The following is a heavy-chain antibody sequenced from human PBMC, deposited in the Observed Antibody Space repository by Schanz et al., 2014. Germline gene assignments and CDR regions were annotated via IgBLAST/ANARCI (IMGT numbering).Heavy chain of an antibody. CDR1: GGSISSGSYY. Sequence: QVQLQESGPGLLKPSQTLSLTCSVSGGSISSGSYYWSWIRQHPGKGLEWIGYISYSGSTYYNPSLKSRVTISADTSKNQLSLNLISATAADAAVYYCARDRGRGDLPGDIWGQGTMVTVSS. J-gene: IGHJ3*02. V-gene: IGHV4-31*03. CDR2: ISYSGST. CDR3: ARDRGRGDLPGDI. D-gene: IGHD4-17*01.